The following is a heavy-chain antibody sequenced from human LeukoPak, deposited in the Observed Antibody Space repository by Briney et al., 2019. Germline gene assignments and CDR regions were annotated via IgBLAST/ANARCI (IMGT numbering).Heavy chain of an antibody. J-gene: IGHJ4*02. D-gene: IGHD3-3*01. Sequence: GGSLRLSCAASGFTFSSYAMSWVRQAPGKGLKWVSTINDNGAGTYYADSVKGRFTISRDNSYNTMSLQMNSLRDEDAGVYYCAKDDTHYDFWSGYYHFDYWGQGTLVTVSS. CDR2: INDNGAGT. CDR3: AKDDTHYDFWSGYYHFDY. CDR1: GFTFSSYA. V-gene: IGHV3-23*01.